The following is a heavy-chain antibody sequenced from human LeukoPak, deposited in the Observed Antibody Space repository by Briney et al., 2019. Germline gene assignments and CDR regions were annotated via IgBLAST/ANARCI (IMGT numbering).Heavy chain of an antibody. V-gene: IGHV4-31*11. CDR2: IYYSGST. Sequence: PSGTLSLTCAVSGGSISSGGYYWSWIRQHPGKGLEWIGYIYYSGSTYYNPSLKSRVTISVDTSKNQFSLKLSSVTAADTAVYYCARVGHYYGSGSRFDYWGQGTLVTVSS. J-gene: IGHJ4*02. D-gene: IGHD3-10*01. CDR1: GGSISSGGYY. CDR3: ARVGHYYGSGSRFDY.